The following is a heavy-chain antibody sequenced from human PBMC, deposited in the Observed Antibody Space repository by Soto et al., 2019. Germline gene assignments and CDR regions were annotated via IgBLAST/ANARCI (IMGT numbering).Heavy chain of an antibody. V-gene: IGHV1-69*09. Sequence: QAQLVQSGAEVKKPGSSVKVSCKASRGTFGNYAISWVRQAPGQGLEWVGKAIPVFGIANYAQKFEGRVTITADRFTNTAYMELSSLRSEDTALYYCVRVAVPGIYGEDVWGQGTTVTVSS. D-gene: IGHD3-10*01. CDR1: RGTFGNYA. CDR3: VRVAVPGIYGEDV. J-gene: IGHJ6*02. CDR2: AIPVFGIA.